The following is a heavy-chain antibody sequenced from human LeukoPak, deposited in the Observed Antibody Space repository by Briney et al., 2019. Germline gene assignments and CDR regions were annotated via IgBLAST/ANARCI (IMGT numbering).Heavy chain of an antibody. CDR1: GLTFSIYS. CDR3: ARDQAGFMGRRLVYASSFDY. J-gene: IGHJ4*02. Sequence: GGSLRLSCAASGLTFSIYSMNWVRQAPGKGLEWVSSISSSSSYIYYADSVKGRFTISRDNAKNSLYLQMNSLRAEDTAVYYCARDQAGFMGRRLVYASSFDYWGQGTLVTVSS. D-gene: IGHD2-8*01. V-gene: IGHV3-21*01. CDR2: ISSSSSYI.